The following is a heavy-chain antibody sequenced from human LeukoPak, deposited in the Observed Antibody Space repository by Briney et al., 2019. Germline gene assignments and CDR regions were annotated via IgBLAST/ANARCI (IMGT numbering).Heavy chain of an antibody. Sequence: GSLRLSCAASGFTFSSYSMNWVRQAPGEGLEVVLSIISSSSYIYYADSVKGRFTISRDNAKNSLYLQMNSLRAEDTAVYYCARGPGEVSIAAAGTIDYWGQGTLVTVSS. J-gene: IGHJ4*02. D-gene: IGHD6-13*01. V-gene: IGHV3-21*01. CDR1: GFTFSSYS. CDR2: IISSSSYI. CDR3: ARGPGEVSIAAAGTIDY.